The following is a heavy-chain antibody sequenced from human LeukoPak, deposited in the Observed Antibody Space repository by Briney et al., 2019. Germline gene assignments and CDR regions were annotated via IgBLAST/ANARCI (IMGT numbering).Heavy chain of an antibody. D-gene: IGHD2-15*01. Sequence: GGPLRLSCAASGFTFSSYDMWWVRQAPGKGLEWVSYISSSSSSLYYADSVKGRFTISRDNAKNSLYLQMNSLSVEDTAVYHCGVSGGSSTGYWGQGTLVTVSS. J-gene: IGHJ4*02. CDR3: GVSGGSSTGY. CDR1: GFTFSSYD. V-gene: IGHV3-48*03. CDR2: ISSSSSSL.